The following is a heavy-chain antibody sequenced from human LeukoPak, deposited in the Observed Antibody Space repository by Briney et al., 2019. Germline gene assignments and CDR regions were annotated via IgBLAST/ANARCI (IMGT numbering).Heavy chain of an antibody. V-gene: IGHV3-30*02. CDR2: IRYDGSNK. D-gene: IGHD2-2*01. J-gene: IGHJ6*02. CDR1: GFTFDDYA. CDR3: AKGFVVVPAAKNYYYYYGMDV. Sequence: PGRSLRLSCAASGFTFDDYAMHWVRQAPGKGLEWVAFIRYDGSNKYYADSVKGRFTISRDNSKNTLYLQMNSLRAEDTAVYYCAKGFVVVPAAKNYYYYYGMDVWGQGTTVTVSS.